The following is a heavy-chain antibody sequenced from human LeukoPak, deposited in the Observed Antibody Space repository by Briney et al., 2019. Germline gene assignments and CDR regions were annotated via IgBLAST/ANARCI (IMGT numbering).Heavy chain of an antibody. D-gene: IGHD3-10*01. J-gene: IGHJ4*02. Sequence: ASVKVSCKASGYTFTSYGISWVRQAPGQGLEWMGWISAYNGSTNYAQKLQGRVTMTTDTSTSAAYMELRSPRSDDTAVYYCARAPLLLWFGEPLYYFDYWGQGTLVTVSS. CDR3: ARAPLLLWFGEPLYYFDY. CDR2: ISAYNGST. CDR1: GYTFTSYG. V-gene: IGHV1-18*04.